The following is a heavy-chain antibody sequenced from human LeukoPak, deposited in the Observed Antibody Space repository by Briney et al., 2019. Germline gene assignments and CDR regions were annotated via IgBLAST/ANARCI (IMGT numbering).Heavy chain of an antibody. V-gene: IGHV1-69*13. CDR2: IIPIFGTA. D-gene: IGHD2-2*01. J-gene: IGHJ6*03. CDR3: AREGYCSSTSCARRYYYMDV. Sequence: SVKVSCKASGGTFSSYAISWVRQAPGQGLEWMGVIIPIFGTANNAQKFQGRVTITADESTSTAYMELSSLRSEDTAVYYCAREGYCSSTSCARRYYYMDVWGKGTPVTVSS. CDR1: GGTFSSYA.